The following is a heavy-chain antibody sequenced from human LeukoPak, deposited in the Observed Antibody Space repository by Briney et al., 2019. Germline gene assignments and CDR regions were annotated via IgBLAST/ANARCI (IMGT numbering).Heavy chain of an antibody. Sequence: GGSLRLSCAASGFTFSDYYMSWIRQAPGKGLEWLSYISGSGSSIKHADSVKGRFTISRDNAKNSLYLQMNSLRAGDTAVYFRARDPRDLSVGRRGDYWGQGTLVTVSS. V-gene: IGHV3-11*01. D-gene: IGHD5-24*01. CDR2: ISGSGSSI. J-gene: IGHJ4*02. CDR3: ARDPRDLSVGRRGDY. CDR1: GFTFSDYY.